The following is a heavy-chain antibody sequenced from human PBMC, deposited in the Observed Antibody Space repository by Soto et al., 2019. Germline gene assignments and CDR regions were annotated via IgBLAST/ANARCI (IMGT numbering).Heavy chain of an antibody. V-gene: IGHV3-15*01. CDR3: TTGYGSDWYG. D-gene: IGHD6-19*01. CDR2: AKRKAAGGAI. CDR1: GITLDSAW. Sequence: EVQLVESGGGLVKPGESLTLSCAASGITLDSAWVNWVRQAPGKGLEWVAQAKRKAAGGAIDYAAPVKGRFIISRDDSKNMAYLQMNCLKIEDTALYYCTTGYGSDWYGWGQGTLVTVSS. J-gene: IGHJ4*02.